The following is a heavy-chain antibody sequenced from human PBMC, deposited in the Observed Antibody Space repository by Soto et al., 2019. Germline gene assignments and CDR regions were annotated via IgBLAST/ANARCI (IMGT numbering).Heavy chain of an antibody. J-gene: IGHJ4*02. CDR2: ISSSGTFT. Sequence: GGSVRLSCGSSGLTFTDYYMSWLRQAPGKGLEWISYISSSGTFTKYADSVEGRFTISRDNSNNSLFLQMNSLTFEDTAIYYCATLATSSSGRDFSGPGTLVTVSS. D-gene: IGHD6-6*01. CDR3: ATLATSSSGRDF. V-gene: IGHV3-11*06. CDR1: GLTFTDYY.